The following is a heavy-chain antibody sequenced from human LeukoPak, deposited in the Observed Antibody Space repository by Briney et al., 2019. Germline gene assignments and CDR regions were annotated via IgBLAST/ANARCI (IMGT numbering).Heavy chain of an antibody. V-gene: IGHV1-18*01. D-gene: IGHD2-15*01. CDR3: ARAGYCSGGSCYKPDY. CDR1: GYTFTSYG. J-gene: IGHJ4*02. Sequence: GASVKVSCKASGYTFTSYGISWVRQAPGQGLEWMGWISAYNGNTNYAQKLQGRVTMTTDTSTSTAYMELRSLRPDDTAVYYCARAGYCSGGSCYKPDYWGQGTLVTVSS. CDR2: ISAYNGNT.